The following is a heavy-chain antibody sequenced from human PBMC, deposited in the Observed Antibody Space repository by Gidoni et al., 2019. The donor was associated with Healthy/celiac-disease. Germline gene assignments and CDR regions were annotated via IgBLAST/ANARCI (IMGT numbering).Heavy chain of an antibody. Sequence: EVQLVESGGGLVQPGRSLSLSCAASAFTFAASAMHWVRQAPGKGLEWVSGISWNSGSIGYADSVKGRFTISRDNAKNSLYLQMNSLRAEDTALYYCAKDMTGGDYLKAYYFDYWGQGTLVTVSS. V-gene: IGHV3-9*01. D-gene: IGHD4-17*01. CDR1: AFTFAASA. CDR3: AKDMTGGDYLKAYYFDY. CDR2: ISWNSGSI. J-gene: IGHJ4*02.